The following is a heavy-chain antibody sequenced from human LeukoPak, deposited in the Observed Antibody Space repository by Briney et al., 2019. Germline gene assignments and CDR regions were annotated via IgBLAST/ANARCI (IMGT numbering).Heavy chain of an antibody. CDR3: ARVEMVIISSGPKDDY. J-gene: IGHJ4*02. Sequence: GASVKVSCKASGYTFTGYYIHWVRQARGQGLEWMGWINPNSGGTKYAQKFQGRVTMTRDTSISTAYMELSGLRSDDTAVYYCARVEMVIISSGPKDDYWGQGTLVTVSS. CDR2: INPNSGGT. V-gene: IGHV1-2*02. CDR1: GYTFTGYY. D-gene: IGHD5-24*01.